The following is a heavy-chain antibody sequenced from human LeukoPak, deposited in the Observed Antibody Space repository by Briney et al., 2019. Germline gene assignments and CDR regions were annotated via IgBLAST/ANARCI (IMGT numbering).Heavy chain of an antibody. CDR2: INHSGST. CDR3: ARGGYDFWSGYYTIKASDSLDY. Sequence: SETLSLTCTVSGSSVNSADYYWSWIRQPPGKGLEWIGEINHSGSTNYNPSLKSRVTISVDTSKNQFSLKLSSVTAADTAVYYCARGGYDFWSGYYTIKASDSLDYWGQGTLVTVSS. J-gene: IGHJ4*02. D-gene: IGHD3-3*01. V-gene: IGHV4-34*01. CDR1: GSSVNSADYY.